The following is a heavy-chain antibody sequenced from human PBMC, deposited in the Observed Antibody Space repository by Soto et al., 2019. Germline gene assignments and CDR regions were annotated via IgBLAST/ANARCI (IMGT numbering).Heavy chain of an antibody. CDR2: IYYSGST. CDR3: AREVGFPSYMDV. V-gene: IGHV4-59*01. CDR1: GGSISSYY. D-gene: IGHD2-2*03. Sequence: SETLSLTCTVSGGSISSYYWSWIRQPPGKGLEWIGYIYYSGSTNYNPSLKSRVTISVDTSKNQFSLKLSSVTAADTAVYYCAREVGFPSYMDVWGKGTTVTVSS. J-gene: IGHJ6*03.